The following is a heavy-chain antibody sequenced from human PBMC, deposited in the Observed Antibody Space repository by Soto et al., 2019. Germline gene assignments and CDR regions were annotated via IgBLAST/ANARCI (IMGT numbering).Heavy chain of an antibody. CDR3: TRDDSGLGIDY. J-gene: IGHJ4*02. D-gene: IGHD1-26*01. CDR1: GFNFRDFW. Sequence: GESLKISCEASGFNFRDFWMHWVRQPPGKGLEWVSNIPSDGRDVSYADSVRGRFTISRDDARNTLYLQMSDLRVEDTAIYYCTRDDSGLGIDYWGQGTQVTVSS. V-gene: IGHV3-74*01. CDR2: IPSDGRDV.